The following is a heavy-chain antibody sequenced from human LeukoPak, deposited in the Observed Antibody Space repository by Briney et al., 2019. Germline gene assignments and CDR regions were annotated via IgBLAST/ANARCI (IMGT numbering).Heavy chain of an antibody. CDR2: ISSSSSTI. V-gene: IGHV3-48*02. Sequence: GGSLRLSCAASGFTFSSYSMNWVRQAPGKGLEWVSYISSSSSTIYYADSVKGRFTISRDNAKNSLYLQMNSLRDEDTAVYYCASLTTLIAVAVPFVYWGQGTLVTVSS. J-gene: IGHJ4*02. CDR1: GFTFSSYS. D-gene: IGHD6-19*01. CDR3: ASLTTLIAVAVPFVY.